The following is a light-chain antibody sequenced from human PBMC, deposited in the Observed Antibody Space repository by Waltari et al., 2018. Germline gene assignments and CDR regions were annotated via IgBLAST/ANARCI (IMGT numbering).Light chain of an antibody. V-gene: IGLV1-40*01. CDR1: SSNIGASYD. Sequence: QSVLTQPPSVSGAPGQRVTISCTGSSSNIGASYDVHWYQRLPGTAPKLLIYGNSNRPSGVPDRFSGSRAGTAASLAITGLQAEDEADYYCQSYDNSLSGSGVFGGGTKLTVL. CDR2: GNS. CDR3: QSYDNSLSGSGV. J-gene: IGLJ3*02.